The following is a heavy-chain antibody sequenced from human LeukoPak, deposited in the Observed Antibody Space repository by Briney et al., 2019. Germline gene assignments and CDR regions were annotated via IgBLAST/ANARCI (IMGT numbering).Heavy chain of an antibody. D-gene: IGHD6-19*01. CDR1: GYTFTSYY. CDR2: INPSGGST. Sequence: ASVKVSCKASGYTFTSYYMHWVRQAPGQGLEWMGIINPSGGSTSYAQKFQGRVTMTRDTSTSTVYMELSSLRSEDTAVYYCARDSAVAGTRERWFDPWGQGTLVTVSS. CDR3: ARDSAVAGTRERWFDP. J-gene: IGHJ5*02. V-gene: IGHV1-46*01.